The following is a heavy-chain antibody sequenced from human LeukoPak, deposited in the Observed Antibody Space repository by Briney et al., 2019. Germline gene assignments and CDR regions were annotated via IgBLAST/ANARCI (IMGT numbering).Heavy chain of an antibody. CDR2: ISGSGAST. D-gene: IGHD4-17*01. J-gene: IGHJ4*02. V-gene: IGHV3-23*01. Sequence: GGSLRLSCAASGFTSSTYAMSWVRRAPGRGLEWVSAISGSGASTYYADSVKGRFTISRDNSKNTLYLQINNLRAEDTALYYCAKRHYGDDGSFQNWGQGTVVTVSS. CDR1: GFTSSTYA. CDR3: AKRHYGDDGSFQN.